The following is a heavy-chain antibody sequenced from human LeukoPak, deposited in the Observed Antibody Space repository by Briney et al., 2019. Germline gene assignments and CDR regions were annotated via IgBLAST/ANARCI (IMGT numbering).Heavy chain of an antibody. CDR1: GGSISSSSFY. D-gene: IGHD6-13*01. Sequence: SETLSLTCTVSGGSISSSSFYWGWIRQPPGKGLEWIGSIYYNGNTYYNPSLKSRVTISVDTSKNQFSLKLSSVTAADTAVYYCARLRGQQLLELDDAFDIWGQGTMVTVSS. V-gene: IGHV4-39*07. CDR3: ARLRGQQLLELDDAFDI. J-gene: IGHJ3*02. CDR2: IYYNGNT.